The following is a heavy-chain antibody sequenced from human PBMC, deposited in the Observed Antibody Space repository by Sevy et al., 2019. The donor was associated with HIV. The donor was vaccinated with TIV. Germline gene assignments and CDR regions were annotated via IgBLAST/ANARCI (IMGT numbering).Heavy chain of an antibody. V-gene: IGHV1-2*02. D-gene: IGHD3-9*01. CDR1: GYTFTGFY. Sequence: ASVKVSCKASGYTFTGFYVHWVRQAPGQGLEWMGWINPDTGGRKYAQKFHGRVSMTRDTSTTTAYMEVSRLTSDDTAVNYCVRAYRISPRAYFDCRPPPLWYDYWGQGTLVTVSS. CDR2: INPDTGGR. CDR3: VRAYRISPRAYFDCRPPPLWYDY. J-gene: IGHJ4*02.